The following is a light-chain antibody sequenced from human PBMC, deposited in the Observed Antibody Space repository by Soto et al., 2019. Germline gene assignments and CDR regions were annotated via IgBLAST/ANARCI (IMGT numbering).Light chain of an antibody. V-gene: IGKV2-24*01. J-gene: IGKJ1*01. CDR2: QIS. CDR1: ESLVHSDGKTY. Sequence: IVLTQTPLSSAVTLGQPASFSCESSESLVHSDGKTYLGWLHLRPGQPPRLLIYQISKRPPGVPDRFSGSGAGTNSTLKISRVDPEDVGIFYCMQASQLRTFGQGTKV. CDR3: MQASQLRT.